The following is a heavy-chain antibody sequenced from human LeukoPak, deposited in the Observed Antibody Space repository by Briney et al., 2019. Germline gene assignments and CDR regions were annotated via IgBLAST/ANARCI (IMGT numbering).Heavy chain of an antibody. J-gene: IGHJ4*03. D-gene: IGHD2-15*01. Sequence: GGSLRLSCAASGFTFSTFSNYGMSWVRQAPGKGLEWVSAISDSGGKTYYADSMKGRFTISRDNSKNTLYLQMNSLRAEGTAVYYCAKELRPNDYWGQGTLVTVSS. CDR3: AKELRPNDY. V-gene: IGHV3-23*01. CDR1: GFTFSTFSNYG. CDR2: ISDSGGKT.